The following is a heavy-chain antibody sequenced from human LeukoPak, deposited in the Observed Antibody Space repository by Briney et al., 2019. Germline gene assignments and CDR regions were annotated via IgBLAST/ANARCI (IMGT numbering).Heavy chain of an antibody. D-gene: IGHD3-22*01. J-gene: IGHJ4*02. Sequence: ASVKVSCKASGYTFTSYDINWVRQATGQGLEWMGWMNPNSGNTGYAQKFQGRVTMTRNTSISTAYMELSSLRSEDTAVYYCATAEVGTYYYDSSGYYYFDYWGQGTLVTVSS. CDR3: ATAEVGTYYYDSSGYYYFDY. CDR2: MNPNSGNT. V-gene: IGHV1-8*01. CDR1: GYTFTSYD.